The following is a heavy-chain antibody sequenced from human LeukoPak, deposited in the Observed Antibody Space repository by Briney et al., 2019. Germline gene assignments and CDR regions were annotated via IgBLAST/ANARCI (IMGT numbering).Heavy chain of an antibody. Sequence: PGGTLRLSCAASGFTFSSYYMHWVRHAPGKGLVWVSRINNDGSSTSYADSVKGRFTISTDNAKNTLDLQMNSLRAEDTAVYYCASGPYYYDSSGYYYDWGQGTLVTVSS. J-gene: IGHJ4*02. V-gene: IGHV3-74*01. CDR3: ASGPYYYDSSGYYYD. D-gene: IGHD3-22*01. CDR2: INNDGSST. CDR1: GFTFSSYY.